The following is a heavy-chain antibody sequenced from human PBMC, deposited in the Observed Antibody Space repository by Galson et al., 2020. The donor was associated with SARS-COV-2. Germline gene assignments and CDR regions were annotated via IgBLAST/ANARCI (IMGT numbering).Heavy chain of an antibody. CDR1: GGSISSGGYY. CDR3: ARAIVLRYFDWSYYYYMDV. J-gene: IGHJ6*03. D-gene: IGHD3-9*01. CDR2: IYYSGST. Sequence: SETLSLTCTVSGGSISSGGYYWSWIRQHPGKGLEWIGYIYYSGSTYYNPSLKRRVTISVDTSKNQFSLKLSSVTAADTAVYYCARAIVLRYFDWSYYYYMDVWGKGTTVTVSS. V-gene: IGHV4-31*03.